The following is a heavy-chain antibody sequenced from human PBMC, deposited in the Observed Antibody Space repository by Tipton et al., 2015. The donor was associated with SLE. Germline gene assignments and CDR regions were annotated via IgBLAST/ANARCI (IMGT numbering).Heavy chain of an antibody. J-gene: IGHJ2*01. CDR3: ARMGVIRWYFDL. V-gene: IGHV4-59*12. D-gene: IGHD2-21*01. CDR2: GYYTGAT. Sequence: LRLSCTVSDDSISNYYWSWIRQSPGKGLEWIGYGYYTGATYFNPSLESRVTMSVDTSENQFSLKLTSVTAADTAIYYCARMGVIRWYFDLWGRVTLVTVSS. CDR1: DDSISNYY.